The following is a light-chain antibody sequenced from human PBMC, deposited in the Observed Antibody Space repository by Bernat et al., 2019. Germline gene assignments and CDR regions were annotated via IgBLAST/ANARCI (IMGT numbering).Light chain of an antibody. CDR1: QSVSSN. V-gene: IGKV3-15*01. Sequence: EIVMTQSPATLSVSPGERATLSCGASQSVSSNLAWYQQKPGQAPRLLIYGASTRATGIPARFSGRGSGTEFTLTISSLQSEDFAVYYCQKYNNWWTFGQGTQVEI. J-gene: IGKJ1*01. CDR2: GAS. CDR3: QKYNNWWT.